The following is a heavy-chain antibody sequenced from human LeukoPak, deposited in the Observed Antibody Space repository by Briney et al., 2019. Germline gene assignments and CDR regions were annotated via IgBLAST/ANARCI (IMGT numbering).Heavy chain of an antibody. J-gene: IGHJ4*02. V-gene: IGHV1-2*02. CDR1: GYTFTGYY. CDR2: INPNSGGT. D-gene: IGHD6-25*01. CDR3: VTLLSNAAFDY. Sequence: ASVKVSCKASGYTFTGYYMHWVRQAPGQGFEWMGWINPNSGGTNYAQKFQGRVTVTRDTSISTAYMELSRLRSDDTAVYYCVTLLSNAAFDYWGRGTLVAVSS.